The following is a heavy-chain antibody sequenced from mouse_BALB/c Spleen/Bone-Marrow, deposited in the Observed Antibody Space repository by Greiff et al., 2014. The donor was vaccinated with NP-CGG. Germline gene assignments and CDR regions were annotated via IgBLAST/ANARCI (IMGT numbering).Heavy chain of an antibody. V-gene: IGHV1-67*01. CDR1: GYTFTXYX. J-gene: IGHJ4*01. CDR3: AXXXYXSSYYAMDY. D-gene: IGHD1-1*01. CDR2: ISTYSGNT. Sequence: VQLQQSGPELVRPGVSVKISCKGSGYTFTXYXXXXXXXXXXXXXXXXXXISTYSGNTNYNQKFKGKATMTVDKSSSTAYMEXXXXXXXXSAIYYCAXXXYXSSYYAMDYWGQGTSVTVSS.